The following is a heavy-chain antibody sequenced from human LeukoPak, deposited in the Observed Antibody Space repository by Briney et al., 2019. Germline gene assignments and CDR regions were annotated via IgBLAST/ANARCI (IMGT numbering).Heavy chain of an antibody. D-gene: IGHD6-19*01. J-gene: IGHJ6*03. CDR3: ARELSSGWYYYYMDV. CDR1: GGSISSSSYY. CDR2: IYYSGST. V-gene: IGHV4-39*07. Sequence: SETLSLTCTVSGGSISSSSYYWGWIRQPPGKGLEWIGSIYYSGSTYYNPSLKSRVTISVDTSKNQFSLKLSSVTAADTAVYYCARELSSGWYYYYMDVWGKGTTVTVSS.